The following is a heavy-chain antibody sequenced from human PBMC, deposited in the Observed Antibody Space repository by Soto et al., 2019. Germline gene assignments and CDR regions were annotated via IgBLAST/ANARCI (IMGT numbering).Heavy chain of an antibody. CDR2: IYYSGST. Sequence: SETLSLTCTVSGGSISSYCWSWIRQPPGKGLEWIGYIYYSGSTNYNPSLKSRVTISVDTSKNQFSLKLSSVTAADTAVYYCARGMGATDYWGQGTLVTVSS. CDR1: GGSISSYC. V-gene: IGHV4-59*01. CDR3: ARGMGATDY. D-gene: IGHD1-26*01. J-gene: IGHJ4*02.